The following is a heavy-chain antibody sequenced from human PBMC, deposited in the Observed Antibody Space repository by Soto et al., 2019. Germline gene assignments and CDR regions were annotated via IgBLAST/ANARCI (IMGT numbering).Heavy chain of an antibody. Sequence: SETLSLTCTVSGGSISSSSYYWGWIRQPPGKGQEWIGSIYYSGSSNYNQSLKSRVTISVDKSKNQYSLKLSSVTAADTAVYFFVREHSNSADYYYYYGMDVWGQGTTVTVSS. V-gene: IGHV4-39*07. CDR3: VREHSNSADYYYYYGMDV. CDR1: GGSISSSSYY. CDR2: IYYSGSS. J-gene: IGHJ6*02. D-gene: IGHD4-4*01.